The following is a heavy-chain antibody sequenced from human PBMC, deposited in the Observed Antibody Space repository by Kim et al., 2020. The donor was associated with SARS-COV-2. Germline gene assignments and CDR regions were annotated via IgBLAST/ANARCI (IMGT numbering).Heavy chain of an antibody. CDR3: ASSSKSYDFWCGFD. Sequence: SETLSLTCTVSGGSVTSSNYYWGWVRQTPGKWLEWIGSLYFGGATYYNPSLKSRVTLSVDPSKNQFSLRLNSVAAAATAFYSCASSSKSYDFWCGFD. J-gene: IGHJ2*01. V-gene: IGHV4-39*01. CDR1: GGSVTSSNYY. CDR2: LYFGGAT. D-gene: IGHD3-3*01.